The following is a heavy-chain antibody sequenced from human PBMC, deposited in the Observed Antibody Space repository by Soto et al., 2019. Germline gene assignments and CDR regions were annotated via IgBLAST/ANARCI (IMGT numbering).Heavy chain of an antibody. D-gene: IGHD2-8*02. CDR3: ARREDGTGKWDY. J-gene: IGHJ4*02. CDR2: IYHSGST. CDR1: GGSISSTHW. V-gene: IGHV4-4*02. Sequence: QVQLQESGPGLVKPLGTLSLTCAVSGGSISSTHWWSWVRQPPGKGLEWIGEIYHSGSTNYNPSLESRVTISVDKSKNHFSLKLRSVTAADTAVYYCARREDGTGKWDYWGQGTLVTVSS.